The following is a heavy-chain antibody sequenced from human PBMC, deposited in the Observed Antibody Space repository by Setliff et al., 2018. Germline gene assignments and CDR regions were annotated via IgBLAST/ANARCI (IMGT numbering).Heavy chain of an antibody. CDR2: VYTTGST. CDR3: ARVRITPYCMDV. CDR1: GGSMGSYY. Sequence: SETLSLTCTGSGGSMGSYYWTWIRQSAGKGLEWIGRVYTTGSTAFNPSLNSRVTMSLDKSKNQFSLKLYSVTAADTAVYFCARVRITPYCMDVWGKGTTVTVSS. D-gene: IGHD3-10*01. V-gene: IGHV4-4*07. J-gene: IGHJ6*03.